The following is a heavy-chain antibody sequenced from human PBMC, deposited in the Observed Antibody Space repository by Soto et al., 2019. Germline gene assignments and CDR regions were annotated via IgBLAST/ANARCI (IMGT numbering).Heavy chain of an antibody. J-gene: IGHJ4*02. Sequence: EVQLVESGGGLVKPGGSLRLSCAACGFTFSNAWMSWVRQAPGKGLEWVGRIKSKTDGGTTDYAAPVKGRFTISRDDSKNTLYLQMNSLKTEDTAVYYCTTTYCSGGSCSWDYWGQGTLVTVSS. V-gene: IGHV3-15*01. CDR1: GFTFSNAW. CDR3: TTTYCSGGSCSWDY. CDR2: IKSKTDGGTT. D-gene: IGHD2-15*01.